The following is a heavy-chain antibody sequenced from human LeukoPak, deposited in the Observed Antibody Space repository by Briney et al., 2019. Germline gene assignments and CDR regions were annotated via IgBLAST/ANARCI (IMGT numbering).Heavy chain of an antibody. Sequence: SETLSLTCTVSRGSINSGNYYWSWIRQPPGKGLEWIGYIYYSGSTYYNPSLKSRVTISVDTSKNQFSLKLSSVTAADTAVYYCARVWGSSSGESWFDPWGQGTLVTVSS. CDR3: ARVWGSSSGESWFDP. V-gene: IGHV4-30-4*08. J-gene: IGHJ5*02. CDR1: RGSINSGNYY. D-gene: IGHD6-6*01. CDR2: IYYSGST.